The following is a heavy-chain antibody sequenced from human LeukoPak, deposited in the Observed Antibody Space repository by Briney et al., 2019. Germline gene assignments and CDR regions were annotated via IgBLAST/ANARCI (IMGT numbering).Heavy chain of an antibody. CDR2: INHSGST. D-gene: IGHD6-19*01. CDR1: GGSFSGYY. Sequence: PSETLSLTCAFYGGSFSGYYWSWIRQPPGKGLEWIGEINHSGSTNYNPSLKSRVTISVDTSKNQFSLKLSSMTAADTAVYYCARGYSSGFFDYWGQGTLVTVSS. J-gene: IGHJ4*02. CDR3: ARGYSSGFFDY. V-gene: IGHV4-34*01.